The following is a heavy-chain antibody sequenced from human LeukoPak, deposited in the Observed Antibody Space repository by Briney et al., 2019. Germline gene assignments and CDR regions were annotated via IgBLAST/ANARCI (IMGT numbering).Heavy chain of an antibody. CDR2: IYHCGST. CDR3: TRIYPSVYYYHMDV. CDR1: GYSISSGYY. V-gene: IGHV4-38-2*02. D-gene: IGHD5-12*01. J-gene: IGHJ6*03. Sequence: MPSETLSLTCTVSGYSISSGYYWGWIRQPPPKGLEWIGSIYHCGSTYYSPSLKSRLTISVDTSKNQFSLKLSSVTAADTAVYYCTRIYPSVYYYHMDVWGKGTTVTVSS.